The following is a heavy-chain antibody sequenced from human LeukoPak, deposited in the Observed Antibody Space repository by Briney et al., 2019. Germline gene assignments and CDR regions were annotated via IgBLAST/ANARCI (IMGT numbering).Heavy chain of an antibody. D-gene: IGHD6-19*01. CDR1: GGSFSGYY. V-gene: IGHV4-34*01. J-gene: IGHJ5*02. CDR2: INHSGST. CDR3: ASSSVAGTYNWFDP. Sequence: KPSETLSLTCAVDGGSFSGYYWSWIRQPPGEGLEWIGEINHSGSTNYNPSLKSRVTISVDTSKNQFSLKLSSVTAPDTAVYYCASSSVAGTYNWFDPWGQGTLVTVSS.